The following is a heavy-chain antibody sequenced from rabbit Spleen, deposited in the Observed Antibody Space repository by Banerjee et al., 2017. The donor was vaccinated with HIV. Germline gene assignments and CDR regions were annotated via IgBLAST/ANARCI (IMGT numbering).Heavy chain of an antibody. D-gene: IGHD1-1*01. V-gene: IGHV1S45*01. CDR2: IYTTGSWT. CDR3: ARGMMGYTTRPYFEL. Sequence: QQQLVESGGGLVKPGASLTLTCTASGFSFSNNYVMRWVRQAPGKGLEWIACIYTTGSWTYFASWAKGRFTISNPSSTTVALQMTSLTVADTATYFCARGMMGYTTRPYFELWGPGTLVT. J-gene: IGHJ2*01. CDR1: GFSFSNNYV.